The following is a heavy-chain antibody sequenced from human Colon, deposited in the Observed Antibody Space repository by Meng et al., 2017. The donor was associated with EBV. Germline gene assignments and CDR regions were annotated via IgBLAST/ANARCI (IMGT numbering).Heavy chain of an antibody. V-gene: IGHV4-61*01. J-gene: IGHJ5*02. Sequence: HVYLLESGPGIVEPADTLSLTCTVSVNSVATGRDYWTWIPRPPGKGLEWCSYFYYIGGTNYNPSLKCRLTLSLVTSKHQFSLSLRSVTPADTAVYYCARVSVRSFDPWGQGTLVTVSS. CDR2: FYYIGGT. CDR3: ARVSVRSFDP. CDR1: VNSVATGRDY.